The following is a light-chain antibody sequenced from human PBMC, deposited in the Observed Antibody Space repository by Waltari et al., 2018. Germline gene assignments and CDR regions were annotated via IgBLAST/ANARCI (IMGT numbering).Light chain of an antibody. CDR3: QSYDSSNQV. J-gene: IGLJ2*01. CDR2: EDN. CDR1: SGSIASNY. Sequence: NFMLTQPHSVSESPGKTVTISCTGSSGSIASNYVQWYQHRPGSAPTTVIYEDNQRPSGVPDRFSGSIDSSSNSASLTISGLKTEDEGDYYCQSYDSSNQVFGGGTKLTVL. V-gene: IGLV6-57*02.